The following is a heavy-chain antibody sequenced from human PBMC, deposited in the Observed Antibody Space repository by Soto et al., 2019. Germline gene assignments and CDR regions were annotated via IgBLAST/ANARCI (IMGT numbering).Heavy chain of an antibody. J-gene: IGHJ3*02. Sequence: PGESLKISCKASGYSFINYWIGWVRQMPGKGLEWMGVIYPGDSDTKYSPSFQGQVTISADKSISTAYLQWSSLKASDTAMYYCARPMHYDSSGYWGAFDIWGQGTMVTVSS. CDR2: IYPGDSDT. CDR3: ARPMHYDSSGYWGAFDI. CDR1: GYSFINYW. D-gene: IGHD3-22*01. V-gene: IGHV5-51*01.